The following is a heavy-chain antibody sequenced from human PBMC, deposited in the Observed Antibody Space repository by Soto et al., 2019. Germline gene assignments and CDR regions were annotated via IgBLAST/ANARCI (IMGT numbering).Heavy chain of an antibody. V-gene: IGHV1-8*01. J-gene: IGHJ4*02. CDR3: ARGRDKRREFPRSVDY. CDR1: GYTFTSYD. Sequence: QAQLVQSGAEVKKPGASVKVSCQASGYTFTSYDINWVRQATGQGLEWMGWMNPNSGNTGYAQKFQGRLTRTRDTSISTIYRELSSLRSEDTAVYYCARGRDKRREFPRSVDYWGQGTLVTVSS. CDR2: MNPNSGNT. D-gene: IGHD3-10*01.